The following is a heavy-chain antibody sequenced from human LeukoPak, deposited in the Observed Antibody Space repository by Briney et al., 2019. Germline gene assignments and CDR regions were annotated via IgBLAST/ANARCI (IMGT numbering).Heavy chain of an antibody. D-gene: IGHD3-10*01. Sequence: SVKVSCKASGTTFTSYTFNWVRQAPGQGLEWMGWISVNNGKTNYAQKFQGRITMTTDTSTSTAYMELRSLKSDDTAVYYCARHLGADYWGQGTLVTVSS. CDR2: ISVNNGKT. CDR1: GTTFTSYT. J-gene: IGHJ4*02. CDR3: ARHLGADY. V-gene: IGHV1-18*01.